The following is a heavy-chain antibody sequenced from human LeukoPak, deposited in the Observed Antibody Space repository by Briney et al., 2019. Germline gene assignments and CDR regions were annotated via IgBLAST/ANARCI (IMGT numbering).Heavy chain of an antibody. CDR3: ARDGLYYDSSGYYYPSDY. Sequence: PGGSLRLSCAASGFTFSSYAMSWVRQAPGKGLEWVSAISGSGGSTYYADSVKGRFTISRDNAKNSLYLQMNSLRAEDTAVYYCARDGLYYDSSGYYYPSDYWGQGTLVTVSS. V-gene: IGHV3-23*01. J-gene: IGHJ4*02. CDR1: GFTFSSYA. D-gene: IGHD3-22*01. CDR2: ISGSGGST.